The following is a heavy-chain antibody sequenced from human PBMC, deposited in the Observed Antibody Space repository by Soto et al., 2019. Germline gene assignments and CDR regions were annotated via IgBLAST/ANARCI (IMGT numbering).Heavy chain of an antibody. CDR1: GFTFNSYA. J-gene: IGHJ4*02. CDR3: ARDQYRSGWYYY. D-gene: IGHD6-19*01. V-gene: IGHV3-23*01. CDR2: ISGSGGST. Sequence: PGGSLRLSCAASGFTFNSYAMSWVRQAPGKGLEWVSGISGSGGSTYYADSVKGRFIISRDNSKNTLYLQMTSLRAEDTAVYYCARDQYRSGWYYYWGQGTLVTVSS.